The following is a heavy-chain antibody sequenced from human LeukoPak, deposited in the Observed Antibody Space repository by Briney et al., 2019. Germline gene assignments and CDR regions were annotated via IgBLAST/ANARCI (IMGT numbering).Heavy chain of an antibody. D-gene: IGHD3-3*01. Sequence: PGGSLRLSCAASGFTFSSYDMHWVRQATGKGLEWVSAIGNAGDTYYPGSVKGRFTISRENAKNSLYLQMKSLRAGDTAVYYCARGSVFYDPHWYFDLWGRGTLVTVSS. V-gene: IGHV3-13*01. CDR3: ARGSVFYDPHWYFDL. CDR2: IGNAGDT. J-gene: IGHJ2*01. CDR1: GFTFSSYD.